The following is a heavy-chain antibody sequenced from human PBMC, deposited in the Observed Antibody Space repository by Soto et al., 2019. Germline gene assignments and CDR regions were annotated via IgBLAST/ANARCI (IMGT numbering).Heavy chain of an antibody. CDR1: RFIFSNFG. CDR3: AKGGCSSSSCSFDS. V-gene: IGHV3-30*18. CDR2: LSFDGSNK. D-gene: IGHD2-2*01. J-gene: IGHJ5*01. Sequence: QEQLVESGGGVVQPGMSLRLSCVASRFIFSNFGMHWVRQAPGKGLEWVAALSFDGSNKNYADGVRGRFTISRDNSKNTLYLHMNSLRSDDTAMYYCAKGGCSSSSCSFDSWGQGTLITV.